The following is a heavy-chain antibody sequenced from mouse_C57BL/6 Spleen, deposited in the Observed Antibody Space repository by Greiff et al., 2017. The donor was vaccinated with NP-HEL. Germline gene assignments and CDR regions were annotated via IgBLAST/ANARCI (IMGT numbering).Heavy chain of an antibody. CDR2: INPNNGGT. CDR1: GYTFTDYY. V-gene: IGHV1-26*01. CDR3: AKYPYYYGSSYAMDY. J-gene: IGHJ4*01. D-gene: IGHD1-1*01. Sequence: EVQLQQSGPELVKPGASVKISCKASGYTFTDYYMNWVKQSHGKSLEWIGDINPNNGGTSYIQKFKGKATLTVDKSSSTAYMELRSLTSEDSAVYYCAKYPYYYGSSYAMDYWGQGTSVTVSS.